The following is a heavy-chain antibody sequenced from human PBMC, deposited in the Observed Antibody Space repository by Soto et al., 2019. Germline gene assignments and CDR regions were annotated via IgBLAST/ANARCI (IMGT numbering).Heavy chain of an antibody. V-gene: IGHV3-48*02. CDR3: ARVIYGGWATIKDYYYYAMDV. J-gene: IGHJ6*02. CDR1: GFTFSSYD. D-gene: IGHD5-12*01. Sequence: EVQLVESGGGLVQPGGSLRLSCAASGFTFSSYDMNWVRQAPGKGLEWVSYISSGSSRIFYADSVKGRFTFSRDNAKNSLYLQMNSLRDEDTAVYYCARVIYGGWATIKDYYYYAMDVWGQGTTVTVSS. CDR2: ISSGSSRI.